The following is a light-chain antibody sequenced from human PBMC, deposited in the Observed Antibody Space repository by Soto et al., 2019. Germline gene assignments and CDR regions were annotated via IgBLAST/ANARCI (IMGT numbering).Light chain of an antibody. CDR3: CSYAGSYPVV. J-gene: IGLJ2*01. CDR1: SSDVRAYNY. Sequence: QSALTQPRSVSGSPGQSVTISCTGTSSDVRAYNYVSWYQQYPGKAPKLMINDVSNRPSGVPDRFSGSKSGNTASLTISGLQAEDEADYYCCSYAGSYPVVFGGGTKLTVL. V-gene: IGLV2-11*01. CDR2: DVS.